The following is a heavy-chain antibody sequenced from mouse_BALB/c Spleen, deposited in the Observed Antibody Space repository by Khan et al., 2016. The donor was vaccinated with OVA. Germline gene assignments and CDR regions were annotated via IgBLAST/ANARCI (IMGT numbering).Heavy chain of an antibody. Sequence: QIQLVQSGPELKKPGETVKISCKASGYTFTDYSMHWVKQAPGKGLKWMGWINTETGEPTYADDFKGRFAFSLETSASTAYLQINNLKNEDTATYCCARGYYGSGIYGAMDYWGQGTSVTVSS. CDR2: INTETGEP. CDR1: GYTFTDYS. D-gene: IGHD1-1*01. J-gene: IGHJ4*01. CDR3: ARGYYGSGIYGAMDY. V-gene: IGHV9-2-1*01.